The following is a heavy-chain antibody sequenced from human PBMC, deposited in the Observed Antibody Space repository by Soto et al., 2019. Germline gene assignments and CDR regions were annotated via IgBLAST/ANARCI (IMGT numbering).Heavy chain of an antibody. V-gene: IGHV3-9*01. CDR1: GFTFDDYA. J-gene: IGHJ6*02. CDR3: AKVLAATQGVYYGMDV. D-gene: IGHD3-3*02. CDR2: ISWNSGSI. Sequence: EVQLVESGGGLVQPGRSLRLSCAASGFTFDDYAMHWVRQAPGKGLDWVSGISWNSGSIGYADSVKGRFTISRDNAKNSLYLQMNSLRAEDTALYYCAKVLAATQGVYYGMDVWGQGTTVTVSS.